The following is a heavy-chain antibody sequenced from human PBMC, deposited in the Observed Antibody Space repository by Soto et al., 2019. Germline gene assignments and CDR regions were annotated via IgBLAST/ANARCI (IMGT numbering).Heavy chain of an antibody. V-gene: IGHV4-31*03. Sequence: QVQLQESGPGLVKPSQTLSLTCTVSGGSISSGGYYWSWIRQHPGKGLEWIGDIYYSGSTYYNPSLKSRVTIPVDTSKYPFSLKLSSVTAADTAVYYCARGRSSTSPYPIGYWGQGTLVTVAS. CDR3: ARGRSSTSPYPIGY. CDR2: IYYSGST. CDR1: GGSISSGGYY. D-gene: IGHD2-2*01. J-gene: IGHJ4*02.